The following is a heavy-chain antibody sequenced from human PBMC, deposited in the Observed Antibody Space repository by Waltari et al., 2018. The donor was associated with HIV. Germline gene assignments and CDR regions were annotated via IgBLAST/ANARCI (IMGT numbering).Heavy chain of an antibody. Sequence: QVQLLQSGAEVKKPGASVNVSCTASGYDFTTYYIHWVRQAPGLGLEWMGVLNPASDYTSFAQKFRGRVTVSTDRSTSSVFMELSGLKFDDTAVYFCARDLGTGRHGDNLDSWGQGTLVTVSS. J-gene: IGHJ4*02. CDR3: ARDLGTGRHGDNLDS. CDR2: LNPASDYT. CDR1: GYDFTTYY. D-gene: IGHD4-17*01. V-gene: IGHV1-46*01.